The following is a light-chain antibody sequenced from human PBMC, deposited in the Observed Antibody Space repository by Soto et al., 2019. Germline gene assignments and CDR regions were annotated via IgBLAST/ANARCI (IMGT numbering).Light chain of an antibody. CDR1: QSVSSN. V-gene: IGKV3-15*01. CDR2: GAS. J-gene: IGKJ5*01. Sequence: EIVMTQSPATLSVSPGERATLSCRASQSVSSNLAWYQQKPGQAPRLLIYGASTRATGIPARFSGSGSGTEFTLIISSLQSQDFAVFYCQQYDTWPITFGQGTRLEIK. CDR3: QQYDTWPIT.